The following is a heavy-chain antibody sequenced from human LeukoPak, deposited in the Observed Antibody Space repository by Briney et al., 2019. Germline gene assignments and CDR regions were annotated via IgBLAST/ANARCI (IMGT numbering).Heavy chain of an antibody. CDR3: ARGGSSSARFYYYYMDV. CDR2: INHSGST. Sequence: SETLSLTCAVYGGSFSGYYWSWIRQPSGKGLEWIGEINHSGSTNYNPSLKSRVTISVDTSKNQFSLKLSSVTAADTAVYYCARGGSSSARFYYYYMDVWGKGTTVTVSS. V-gene: IGHV4-34*01. D-gene: IGHD6-6*01. J-gene: IGHJ6*03. CDR1: GGSFSGYY.